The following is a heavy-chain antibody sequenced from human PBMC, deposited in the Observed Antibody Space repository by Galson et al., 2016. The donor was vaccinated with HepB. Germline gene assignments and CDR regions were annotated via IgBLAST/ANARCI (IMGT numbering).Heavy chain of an antibody. CDR3: AKLRRIVTTGSWSAPSYFDY. V-gene: IGHV1-2*02. J-gene: IGHJ4*02. Sequence: SVKVSCKASGYILTGYYVNWVRQAPGQGLEWMGWIDPRSGGTIYAENFQGGFTMTRDTSINTAYMEMSRLRSADTAVYYCAKLRRIVTTGSWSAPSYFDYWGQGTLVTVSS. CDR2: IDPRSGGT. D-gene: IGHD3-22*01. CDR1: GYILTGYY.